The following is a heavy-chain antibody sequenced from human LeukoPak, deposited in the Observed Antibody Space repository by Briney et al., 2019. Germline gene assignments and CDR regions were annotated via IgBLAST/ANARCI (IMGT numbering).Heavy chain of an antibody. Sequence: ASVKVSCKASGYTFSDYYMHWVRQAPGHGIEWMGRINPNSGVTNYAQKFQGRVTMTRDTSISTTYMDLSRLRSDDTAVYYCARSLSRSSGNDGFDIWGHGTMVTVSS. CDR3: ARSLSRSSGNDGFDI. D-gene: IGHD1-1*01. V-gene: IGHV1-2*06. CDR2: INPNSGVT. CDR1: GYTFSDYY. J-gene: IGHJ3*02.